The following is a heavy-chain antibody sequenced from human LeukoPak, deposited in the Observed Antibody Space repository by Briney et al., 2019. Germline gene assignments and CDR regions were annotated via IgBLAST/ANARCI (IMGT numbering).Heavy chain of an antibody. Sequence: SETLSLTCTVSGGSITNYYWTWIRQPPGKGLEWIGNVYYSGSTNYNPSLKSRVTISVDTSKNQFSLKLSSVTAADTAVYYCARVLDSSSWYNYYGMDVWGQGTTVTVSS. D-gene: IGHD6-13*01. J-gene: IGHJ6*02. CDR2: VYYSGST. CDR3: ARVLDSSSWYNYYGMDV. V-gene: IGHV4-59*01. CDR1: GGSITNYY.